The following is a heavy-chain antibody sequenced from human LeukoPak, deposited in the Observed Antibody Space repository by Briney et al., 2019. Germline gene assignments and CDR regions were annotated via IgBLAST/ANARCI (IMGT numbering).Heavy chain of an antibody. Sequence: PGGSLRLSSAASGFTFSSYEMNWVRQAPGKGLEWVSYISSSGSTIYYADSVKGRFTISRDNAKNSLYLQMNSLRAEDTAVYYCARDLYGSGSYYTPYFDYWGQGTLVTVSS. CDR3: ARDLYGSGSYYTPYFDY. D-gene: IGHD3-10*01. V-gene: IGHV3-48*03. J-gene: IGHJ4*02. CDR1: GFTFSSYE. CDR2: ISSSGSTI.